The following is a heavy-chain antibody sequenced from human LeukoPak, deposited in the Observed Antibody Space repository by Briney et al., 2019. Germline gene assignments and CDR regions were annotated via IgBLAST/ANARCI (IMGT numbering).Heavy chain of an antibody. CDR3: TTDQLAAAGTDWFDP. Sequence: GGSLRLSCAASGFTFSDAWMSWVRQAPGKGLEWVGRIKSKTDGGTTDYAAPVKGRFTISRDDSKNTLYLQMNSLKTEDTAVYYCTTDQLAAAGTDWFDPWGQGTLVTVSS. D-gene: IGHD6-13*01. J-gene: IGHJ5*02. CDR1: GFTFSDAW. CDR2: IKSKTDGGTT. V-gene: IGHV3-15*01.